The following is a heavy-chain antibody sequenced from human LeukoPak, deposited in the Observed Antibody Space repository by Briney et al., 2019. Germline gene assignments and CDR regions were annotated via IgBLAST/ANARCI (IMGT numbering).Heavy chain of an antibody. CDR1: GYSISSGYY. CDR2: IYHSGST. V-gene: IGHV4-38-2*02. Sequence: KPSETLSLTCAVSGYSISSGYYWGWIRQPPGKGLEWIGSIYHSGSTYYNPSLKSRVTISVDTSKNQFSLKLSSVTAADTTVYYCARDNSGSSSTNAFDIWGQGTMVTVSS. D-gene: IGHD1-26*01. J-gene: IGHJ3*02. CDR3: ARDNSGSSSTNAFDI.